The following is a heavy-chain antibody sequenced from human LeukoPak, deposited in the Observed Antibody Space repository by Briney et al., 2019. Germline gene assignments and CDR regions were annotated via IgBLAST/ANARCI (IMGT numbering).Heavy chain of an antibody. CDR3: ARDRWYNWNDDYYGMDV. CDR2: INAGNGNT. D-gene: IGHD1-1*01. V-gene: IGHV1-3*01. Sequence: ASVKVSCKASGYTFTSYAMHWVRQAPGQRLEWMGWINAGNGNTKYSQKFQGRVTITRDTSASTAYMELSSLRSEDTAVYYCARDRWYNWNDDYYGMDVRGQGTTVTVSS. CDR1: GYTFTSYA. J-gene: IGHJ6*02.